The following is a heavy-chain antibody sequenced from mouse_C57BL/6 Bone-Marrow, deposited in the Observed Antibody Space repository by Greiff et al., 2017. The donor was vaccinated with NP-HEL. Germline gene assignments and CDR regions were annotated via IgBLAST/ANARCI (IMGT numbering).Heavy chain of an antibody. D-gene: IGHD2-4*01. CDR1: GFTFSDYY. J-gene: IGHJ3*01. CDR3: ARGDYGAY. CDR2: INYDGSST. Sequence: EVQLVESEGGLVQPGSSMKLSCTASGFTFSDYYMAWVRQVPEKGLEWVANINYDGSSTYYLDSLKSRFMISRDNAKNILYLQMISLKSEDTATYYCARGDYGAYWGQGTLVTVSA. V-gene: IGHV5-16*01.